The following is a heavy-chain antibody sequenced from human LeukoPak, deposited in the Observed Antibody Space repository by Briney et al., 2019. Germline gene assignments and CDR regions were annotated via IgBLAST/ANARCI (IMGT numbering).Heavy chain of an antibody. V-gene: IGHV1-46*01. D-gene: IGHD3-3*01. CDR2: INPSGGST. CDR1: GYTFTSYY. CDR3: ARDQNGVVRSGEDAFDI. Sequence: ASVKVSCKASGYTFTSYYMHWVRQAPGQGLEWMGIINPSGGSTSYAQKFQGRVTMTRDTSTSTVYMELSSLRSEDTAVYYCARDQNGVVRSGEDAFDIWGQGTMVTVSS. J-gene: IGHJ3*02.